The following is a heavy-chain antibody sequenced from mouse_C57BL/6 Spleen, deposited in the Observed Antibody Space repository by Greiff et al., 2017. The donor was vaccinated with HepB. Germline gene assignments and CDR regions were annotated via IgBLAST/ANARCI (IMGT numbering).Heavy chain of an antibody. CDR3: ARHESTTVDWYFDV. V-gene: IGHV5-12*01. D-gene: IGHD1-1*01. CDR1: GFTFSDYY. CDR2: ISNGGGST. J-gene: IGHJ1*03. Sequence: EVQRVESGGGLVQPGGSLKLSCAASGFTFSDYYMYWVRQTPEKRLEWVAYISNGGGSTYYPDTVKGRFTISRDNAKNTLYLQMSRLKSEDTAMYYCARHESTTVDWYFDVWGTGTTVTVSS.